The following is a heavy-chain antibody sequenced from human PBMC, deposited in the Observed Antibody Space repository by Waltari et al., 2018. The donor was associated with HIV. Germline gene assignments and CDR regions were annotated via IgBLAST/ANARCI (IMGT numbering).Heavy chain of an antibody. Sequence: QVQLQPWGAGRLKPWETLSLTCAVYGGSFRGYYWSWIRQPTGTGLEWIGEHNHSGSTNYIPSLKSRVTISVDTSKNQFALNLSSVTAADTAVYYCARIAAAGINWFDPWGQGTLVTVSS. D-gene: IGHD6-13*01. CDR1: GGSFRGYY. CDR2: HNHSGST. J-gene: IGHJ5*02. CDR3: ARIAAAGINWFDP. V-gene: IGHV4-34*01.